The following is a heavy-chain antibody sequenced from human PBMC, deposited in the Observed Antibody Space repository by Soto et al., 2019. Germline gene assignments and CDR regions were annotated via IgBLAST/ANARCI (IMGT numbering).Heavy chain of an antibody. D-gene: IGHD3-10*01. CDR3: SRARYGGGDWYFDL. CDR2: IRGSGGNT. CDR1: GFTLSSYA. V-gene: IGHV3-23*01. Sequence: EVQLLESGGGLVQPGGSLRLSCAASGFTLSSYAMSWVRQAPGKGLQWVSAIRGSGGNTYYADSVKGRFTISRDNSKNRLYLEMNRLGAGDPAVFHWSRARYGGGDWYFDLWGRGTLVTVSS. J-gene: IGHJ2*01.